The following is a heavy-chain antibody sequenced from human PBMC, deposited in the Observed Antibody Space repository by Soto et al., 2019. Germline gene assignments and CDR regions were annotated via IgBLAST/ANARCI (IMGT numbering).Heavy chain of an antibody. Sequence: SETLSLTCTVSGGSVSSGSYYWSWIRQPPGKGLEWIGYIYYSGSTNYNPSLKSRVTISVDTSKNQFSLKLSSVTAADTAVYYCARSDDFWSGYNYWGQGTLVTVSS. CDR3: ARSDDFWSGYNY. J-gene: IGHJ4*02. CDR1: GGSVSSGSYY. CDR2: IYYSGST. D-gene: IGHD3-3*01. V-gene: IGHV4-61*01.